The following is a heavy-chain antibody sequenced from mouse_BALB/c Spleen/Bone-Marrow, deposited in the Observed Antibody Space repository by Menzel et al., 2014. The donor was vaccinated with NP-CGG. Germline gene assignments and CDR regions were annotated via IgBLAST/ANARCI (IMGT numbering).Heavy chain of an antibody. J-gene: IGHJ4*01. CDR3: ARSDGYRAMDY. D-gene: IGHD2-3*01. CDR2: IYPGDGDT. V-gene: IGHV1-82*01. CDR1: DYAFSTSW. Sequence: QVLLRQSGPELVKPGASVKISCKASDYAFSTSWMNWVKQRPGQGLEWIGRIYPGDGDTYYNGKFKGKATLTADKSSSTAYMQLSSLTSVDSAVYFCARSDGYRAMDYWGQGTSVTVSS.